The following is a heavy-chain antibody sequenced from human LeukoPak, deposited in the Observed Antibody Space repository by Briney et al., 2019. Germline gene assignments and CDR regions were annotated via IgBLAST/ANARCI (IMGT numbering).Heavy chain of an antibody. CDR2: IWYDGSNK. CDR3: ARVGASSSWYPYYFDY. D-gene: IGHD6-13*01. V-gene: IGHV3-33*08. CDR1: GFTFSSYA. J-gene: IGHJ4*02. Sequence: GGSLRLSCAASGFTFSSYAMHWVRQAPGKGLEWVAVIWYDGSNKYYADSVKGRFTISRDNSKNTLYLQMNSLRAEDTAVYYCARVGASSSWYPYYFDYWGQGTLVTVSS.